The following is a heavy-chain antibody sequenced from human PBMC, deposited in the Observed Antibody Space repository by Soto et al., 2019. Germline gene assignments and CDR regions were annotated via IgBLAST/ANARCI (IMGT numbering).Heavy chain of an antibody. Sequence: LILSCAASGFTFSSYAMSWVRQAPGKGLEWVSAISGSGGSTYYADSVKGRFTISRDNSKNTLYLQMNSLRAEDTAVYYCAKAGFDWLSLSLFDYWGQGTLVTVSS. CDR3: AKAGFDWLSLSLFDY. D-gene: IGHD3-9*01. J-gene: IGHJ4*02. CDR2: ISGSGGST. CDR1: GFTFSSYA. V-gene: IGHV3-23*01.